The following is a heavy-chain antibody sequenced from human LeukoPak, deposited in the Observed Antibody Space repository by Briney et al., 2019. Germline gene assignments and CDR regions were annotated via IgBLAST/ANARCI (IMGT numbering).Heavy chain of an antibody. Sequence: SETLSLTCAVSGVPFDDYYWSWVRQTPGKGLEWIGEINHSGYTNDSPSLKSRVTLSIDTSRKQFSLNLRSVTVADTGIYYCTRMTAGHDYWGQGTLVTVSS. V-gene: IGHV4-34*01. CDR1: GVPFDDYY. J-gene: IGHJ4*02. CDR2: INHSGYT. CDR3: TRMTAGHDY. D-gene: IGHD2-21*02.